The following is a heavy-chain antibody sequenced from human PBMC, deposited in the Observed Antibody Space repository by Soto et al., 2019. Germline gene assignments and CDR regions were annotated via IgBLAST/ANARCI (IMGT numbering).Heavy chain of an antibody. J-gene: IGHJ4*02. CDR2: IYYSGST. V-gene: IGHV4-61*01. D-gene: IGHD2-21*02. Sequence: PSETLSLTCTVSGGSVSSGSYYWSWIRQPPGKGLEWIGYIYYSGSTNYNPSLKSRVTISVDTSKNQFSLKLSSVTAADTAVYYCARADIVVVTAITPYFDYWGQGTLVTVS. CDR1: GGSVSSGSYY. CDR3: ARADIVVVTAITPYFDY.